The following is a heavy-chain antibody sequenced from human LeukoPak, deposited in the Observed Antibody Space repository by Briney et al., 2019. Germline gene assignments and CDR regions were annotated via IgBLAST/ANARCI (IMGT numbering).Heavy chain of an antibody. CDR2: ISGGGGST. CDR1: GFTFSSYA. Sequence: GGSLRLSCAASGFTFSSYAMSWVSQAPGKGLEWVSAISGGGGSTYYADSVNAPFTISRYTSNNTLYLQMTSLRADDPAVYYCAKDVGTYYHFCRPFDFWGQGTLVTVSS. D-gene: IGHD3-3*01. J-gene: IGHJ4*02. CDR3: AKDVGTYYHFCRPFDF. V-gene: IGHV3-23*01.